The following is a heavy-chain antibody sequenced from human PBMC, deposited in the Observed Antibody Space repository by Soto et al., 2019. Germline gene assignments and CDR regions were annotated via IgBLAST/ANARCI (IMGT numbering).Heavy chain of an antibody. CDR1: GFTFNSYA. CDR2: ISGSGGST. D-gene: IGHD3-16*01. J-gene: IGHJ4*02. Sequence: EVQLLESGGGLVQPGGSLRLSCAASGFTFNSYAMSWVRQGPGKGLEWVSGISGSGGSTYYTDSVKARFTISRDHSRNPLYLQRTSLRAEDTAVYYCAKADMITFGEVMNYWGQGTLVTVSS. CDR3: AKADMITFGEVMNY. V-gene: IGHV3-23*01.